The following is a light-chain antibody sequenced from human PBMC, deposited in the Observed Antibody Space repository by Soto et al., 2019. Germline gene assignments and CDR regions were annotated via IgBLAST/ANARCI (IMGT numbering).Light chain of an antibody. CDR3: QQYDNWPIT. CDR1: QSVKGF. CDR2: DAS. J-gene: IGKJ5*01. Sequence: EIVMTQSPATLSVSPGERVTLSCRASQSVKGFLAWYQHKPGQAPRLLIYDASTRATGIPARFSGSGSGTEFTLTSSSLQSVDFAVYYCQQYDNWPITVGQGTRLEIK. V-gene: IGKV3D-15*01.